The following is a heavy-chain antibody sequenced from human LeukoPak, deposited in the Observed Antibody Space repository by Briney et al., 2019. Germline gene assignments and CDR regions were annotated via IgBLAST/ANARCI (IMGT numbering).Heavy chain of an antibody. V-gene: IGHV3-66*02. CDR1: GFTVSSNY. Sequence: GGSLRLSCAASGFTVSSNYMSWVRQAPGKGLEWVSVVYSGGRTYYAASVQGRFTISRDNSKKALYLQMNSLRAEDTAVYYCARDSIVGARDAFDIWGQGTMVTVSS. CDR3: ARDSIVGARDAFDI. J-gene: IGHJ3*02. CDR2: VYSGGRT. D-gene: IGHD1-26*01.